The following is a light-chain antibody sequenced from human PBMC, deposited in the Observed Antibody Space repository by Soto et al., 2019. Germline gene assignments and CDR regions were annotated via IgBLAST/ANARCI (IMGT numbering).Light chain of an antibody. V-gene: IGLV1-44*01. CDR1: SSNIGSNT. J-gene: IGLJ2*01. CDR3: AAWDDSLSGVV. CDR2: TNN. Sequence: QSVLTQPPSASGTPGQRVTISCSGSSSNIGSNTVNWYQKLPGTAPKLLIYTNNLRPSGVPDRFSGSKSGTSASLAISGLQPEDEADYYCAAWDDSLSGVVFGGGTQLTVL.